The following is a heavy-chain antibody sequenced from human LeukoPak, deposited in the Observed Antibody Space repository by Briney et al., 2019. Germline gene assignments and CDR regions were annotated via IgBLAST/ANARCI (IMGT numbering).Heavy chain of an antibody. J-gene: IGHJ4*02. D-gene: IGHD3-9*01. V-gene: IGHV4-59*05. CDR1: GGSISSYY. CDR2: MYYSGST. Sequence: PSETLSLTCTVSGGSISSYYWSWIRQPPGKGLEWIASMYYSGSTYYSPSLRSRVIISIDTTKKQFSLKLSSVTAADTAIYYCARQRYFGGLPPASFDFWGQGTLVTVSS. CDR3: ARQRYFGGLPPASFDF.